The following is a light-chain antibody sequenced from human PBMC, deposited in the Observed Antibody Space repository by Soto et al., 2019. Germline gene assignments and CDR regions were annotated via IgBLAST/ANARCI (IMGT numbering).Light chain of an antibody. Sequence: DIQMTQSPSSLSASEGDRVTITCRASQGNNNYLAWYQQKPGKVPKLLIYAASTLQSGVPSRFSGGGSETDFTLTISSLQPEYVATYYCQQYNSAPLTFGGGTKVEIK. CDR2: AAS. CDR3: QQYNSAPLT. CDR1: QGNNNY. J-gene: IGKJ4*01. V-gene: IGKV1-27*01.